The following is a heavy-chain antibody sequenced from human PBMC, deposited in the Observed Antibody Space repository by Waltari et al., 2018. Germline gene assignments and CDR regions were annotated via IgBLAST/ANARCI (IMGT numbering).Heavy chain of an antibody. D-gene: IGHD3-3*01. V-gene: IGHV3-48*01. CDR2: ISSSSSTI. CDR1: GFTFSSYS. CDR3: ARGRSGFDY. J-gene: IGHJ4*02. Sequence: EVLLVESGGGLVQPGGSLGLSCAASGFTFSSYSMRWVRQAPGKGLEWVSYISSSSSTIYDADVMKGLFTISRDNAKNLLYLKMNSRGAEDTAVYYCARGRSGFDYWGQGTLVTVSS.